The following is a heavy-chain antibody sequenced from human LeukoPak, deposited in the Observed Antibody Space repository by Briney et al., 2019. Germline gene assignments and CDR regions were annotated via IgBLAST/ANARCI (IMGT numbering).Heavy chain of an antibody. J-gene: IGHJ5*02. CDR3: ARTLGIAATHWFDP. D-gene: IGHD6-13*01. Sequence: PSETLSLTCTVSGGSISSRSYYWGWIRQPPGKGLEWIGSIYYSGSTYYNPSLKSRVTISVDTSKNQFSLKLSSVTAADTAVYYCARTLGIAATHWFDPWGQGTLVTVSS. CDR2: IYYSGST. V-gene: IGHV4-39*01. CDR1: GGSISSRSYY.